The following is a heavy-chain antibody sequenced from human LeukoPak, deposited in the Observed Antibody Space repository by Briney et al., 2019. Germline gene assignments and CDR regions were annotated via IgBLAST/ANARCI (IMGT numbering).Heavy chain of an antibody. V-gene: IGHV1-18*01. D-gene: IGHD3-10*01. Sequence: ASVKVSCKASGYTFSNYGISWVRQAPGQGLEWMGWISSYNDNTNYAQKLQGRVTMTTDTSTSTAYMELRSLRSDDTAVYYCARSRTHRLYSGSGSYPGAFDYWGQGTLVTVSS. J-gene: IGHJ4*02. CDR3: ARSRTHRLYSGSGSYPGAFDY. CDR2: ISSYNDNT. CDR1: GYTFSNYG.